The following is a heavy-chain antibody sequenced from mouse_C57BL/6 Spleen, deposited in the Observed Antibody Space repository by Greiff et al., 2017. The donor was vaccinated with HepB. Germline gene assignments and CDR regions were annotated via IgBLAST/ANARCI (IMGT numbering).Heavy chain of an antibody. CDR3: ARHYGYDGPLYWYFDV. Sequence: EVKLMESGGGLVQPGESLKLSCESNEYEFPSHDMSWVRKTPEKRLELVAAINSDGGSTYYPDTMERRFIISRDNTKKTLYLQMSSLRSEDTALYYCARHYGYDGPLYWYFDVWGTGTTVTVSS. CDR1: EYEFPSHD. J-gene: IGHJ1*03. D-gene: IGHD2-2*01. CDR2: INSDGGST. V-gene: IGHV5-2*01.